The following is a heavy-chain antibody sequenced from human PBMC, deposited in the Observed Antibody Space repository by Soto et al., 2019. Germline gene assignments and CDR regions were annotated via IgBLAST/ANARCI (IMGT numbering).Heavy chain of an antibody. D-gene: IGHD5-18*01. CDR3: AVGGDTAMLKGGYYYYGMDV. J-gene: IGHJ6*02. V-gene: IGHV1-69*12. CDR2: IIHIFGTA. CDR1: GGTFSSYA. Sequence: QVQLVQSGAEVKKPGSSVKVSCKAPGGTFSSYAISWVRQAPGQGLEWMGGIIHIFGTANYAQKFQGRVMITAVEDTSTAYRELRRLRSEDTAVYYCAVGGDTAMLKGGYYYYGMDVWGQGTTVTVSS.